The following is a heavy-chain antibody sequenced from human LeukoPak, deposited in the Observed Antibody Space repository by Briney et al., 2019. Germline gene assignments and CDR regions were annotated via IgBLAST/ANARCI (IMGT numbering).Heavy chain of an antibody. J-gene: IGHJ4*02. CDR1: GGSFSGYY. Sequence: SETLSLTCAVYGGSFSGYYWSWIRQPPGKGLKGIGEINHSGSTNYNPSLKSRVTISVDTSKNQFSLKLSSVTAADTAVYYCARGCYDYVWGSYRKPHYFDYWGQGTLVTVSS. D-gene: IGHD3-16*02. CDR3: ARGCYDYVWGSYRKPHYFDY. CDR2: INHSGST. V-gene: IGHV4-34*01.